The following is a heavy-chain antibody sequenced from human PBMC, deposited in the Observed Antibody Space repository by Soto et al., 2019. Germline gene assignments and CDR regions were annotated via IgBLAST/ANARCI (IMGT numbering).Heavy chain of an antibody. J-gene: IGHJ6*02. Sequence: PSQTLSLTCAISGDSVSSNSAAWNWIRQSPSRGLEWLGRTYYRSKWYNDYAVSVKSRITINPDTSKNQFSLQLNSVTPEDTAVYYCARGYSSGWYRGYYYGMDVWGQGTTVTV. CDR3: ARGYSSGWYRGYYYGMDV. V-gene: IGHV6-1*01. D-gene: IGHD6-19*01. CDR2: TYYRSKWYN. CDR1: GDSVSSNSAA.